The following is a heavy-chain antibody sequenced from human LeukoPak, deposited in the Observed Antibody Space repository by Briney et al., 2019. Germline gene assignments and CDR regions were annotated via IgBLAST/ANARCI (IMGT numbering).Heavy chain of an antibody. J-gene: IGHJ4*02. CDR1: GGSISSGGYY. CDR3: ARLPHGYSYDYFDY. D-gene: IGHD5-18*01. CDR2: IYYSGST. V-gene: IGHV4-31*03. Sequence: SETLSLTCTVSGGSISSGGYYWSWIRQHPGKGLEWIGYIYYSGSTYYNPSLKGRVTISVDTSKNQFSLKLSSVTAADTAAYYCARLPHGYSYDYFDYWGQGTLVTVSS.